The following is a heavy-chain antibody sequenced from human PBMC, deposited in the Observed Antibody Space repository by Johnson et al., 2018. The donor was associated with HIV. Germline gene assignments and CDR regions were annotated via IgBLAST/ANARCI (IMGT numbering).Heavy chain of an antibody. D-gene: IGHD6-6*01. CDR1: GFTFSSCA. CDR3: ASGVTARAPLLI. V-gene: IGHV3-30*14. Sequence: QVQLVESGGGVVQPGRSLRLSCAASGFTFSSCAMHWVRQAPGKGLEWVAVISYDGSNKYYADSVKGRFTISRDNSRNTVSLQMIILRPKDTAMYYCASGVTARAPLLIWGQGTMVTVSS. J-gene: IGHJ3*02. CDR2: ISYDGSNK.